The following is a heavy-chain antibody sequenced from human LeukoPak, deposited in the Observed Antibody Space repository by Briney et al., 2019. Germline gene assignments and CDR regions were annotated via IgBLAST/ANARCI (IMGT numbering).Heavy chain of an antibody. D-gene: IGHD2/OR15-2a*01. CDR2: IKEDGSEK. J-gene: IGHJ4*02. V-gene: IGHV3-7*01. Sequence: PGGSLRLSCAASGFTFSSYWMTWVRQPPGKGLEWMANIKEDGSEKYYVDSVKGRFTVSRDNAKSSLYLQMNSLRADDTAVYYCATDRGPNTFDYWGQGTLVTVSS. CDR3: ATDRGPNTFDY. CDR1: GFTFSSYW.